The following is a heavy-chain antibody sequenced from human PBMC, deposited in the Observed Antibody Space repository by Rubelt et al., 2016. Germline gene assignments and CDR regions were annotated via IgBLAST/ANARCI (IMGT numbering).Heavy chain of an antibody. CDR3: ANGMTPDY. Sequence: EVRLVESGGALIQPGGSLRLSCAASGFTVSTTYMSWVRQAPGKGLEWVSVIYSGGNTNYADSVKGRFTISRDNSKNTLYLQMNNLRAEDTAVYYCANGMTPDYWGQGTLVTVSS. V-gene: IGHV3-53*01. CDR2: IYSGGNT. CDR1: GFTVSTTY. D-gene: IGHD2-15*01. J-gene: IGHJ4*02.